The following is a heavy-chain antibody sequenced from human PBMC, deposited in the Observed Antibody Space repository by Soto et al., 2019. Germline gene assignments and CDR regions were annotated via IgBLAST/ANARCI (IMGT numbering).Heavy chain of an antibody. V-gene: IGHV3-30*18. CDR2: IKSDGSNK. CDR1: GFSFSSYS. D-gene: IGHD3-3*02. J-gene: IGHJ6*02. Sequence: GGSLSLSCAASGFSFSSYSMHWVRQAPGKGLEWVAVIKSDGSNKYYTDSVKGRFTISRDNSKNTLSLQMSSLRADDTAVYYCAKWPVSFLDYYCGMDVWGQGTTVTVSS. CDR3: AKWPVSFLDYYCGMDV.